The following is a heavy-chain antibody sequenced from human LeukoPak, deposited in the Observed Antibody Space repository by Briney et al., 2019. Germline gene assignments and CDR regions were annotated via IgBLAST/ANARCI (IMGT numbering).Heavy chain of an antibody. CDR3: ARTPAGYFDL. V-gene: IGHV4-30-2*01. J-gene: IGHJ2*01. D-gene: IGHD2-2*01. Sequence: SETLSLTCDVSGGSISSGGYSWSWIRQPPGKGLEWIGYIYHSGSTYYNPSLKSRVTISVDRSKNQFSLKLSSVTAADTAVYYCARTPAGYFDLWGRGTLVTVSS. CDR2: IYHSGST. CDR1: GGSISSGGYS.